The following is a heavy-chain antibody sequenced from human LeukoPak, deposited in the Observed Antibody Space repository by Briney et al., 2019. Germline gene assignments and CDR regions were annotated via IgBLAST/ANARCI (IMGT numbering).Heavy chain of an antibody. Sequence: PSETLSLTCTVSGGSISSSSYYWGWIRQPPGTGLEWIGEINHSGTTKYNPSLKGRVTISVDTSKNQFSLKLSSVTAADTAVYYCARRPRRAMIVVASSNWFDPWGQGTLVTVSS. V-gene: IGHV4-39*07. CDR3: ARRPRRAMIVVASSNWFDP. CDR1: GGSISSSSYY. D-gene: IGHD3-22*01. J-gene: IGHJ5*02. CDR2: INHSGTT.